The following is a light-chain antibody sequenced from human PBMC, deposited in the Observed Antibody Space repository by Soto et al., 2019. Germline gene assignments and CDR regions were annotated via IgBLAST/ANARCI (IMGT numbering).Light chain of an antibody. J-gene: IGLJ1*01. Sequence: QSALTQPASMSGSPGQSVTISCAGTNSDIGGYNYVSWYQHHPGTAPKLIIYDVSSRPSGVSHRFSASKSGNTASLTISGLQAEDEADYYCSSFSVASPLFGTGTKVTVL. CDR2: DVS. CDR1: NSDIGGYNY. CDR3: SSFSVASPL. V-gene: IGLV2-14*01.